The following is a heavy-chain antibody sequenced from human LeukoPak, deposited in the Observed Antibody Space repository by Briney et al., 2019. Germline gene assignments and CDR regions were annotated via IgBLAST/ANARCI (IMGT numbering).Heavy chain of an antibody. D-gene: IGHD3-22*01. Sequence: PGRCLRPSCAVSGFTFSSHGMHWVRQAPGKGLEWVSIIWYDRSDEYYAQSVKGRFTISRDNSKNTLYLQMNSLRAEDTAVYYCVRDGGYHSSGPFDYWGQGTLVTVSS. CDR3: VRDGGYHSSGPFDY. CDR2: IWYDRSDE. CDR1: GFTFSSHG. V-gene: IGHV3-33*01. J-gene: IGHJ4*02.